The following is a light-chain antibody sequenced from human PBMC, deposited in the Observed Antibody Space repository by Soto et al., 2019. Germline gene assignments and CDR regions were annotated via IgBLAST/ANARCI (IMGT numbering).Light chain of an antibody. V-gene: IGLV2-14*01. J-gene: IGLJ2*01. CDR2: DVS. Sequence: QSALTQSASVSGSPGQSITISCTGTSSDVGGYNYVSWYQQHPGKAPKLMIYDVSNRPSGVSNRFSGSKSGNTASLTISGLQAEDEADYYCSSYAGSSALAVFGGGTQLTVL. CDR3: SSYAGSSALAV. CDR1: SSDVGGYNY.